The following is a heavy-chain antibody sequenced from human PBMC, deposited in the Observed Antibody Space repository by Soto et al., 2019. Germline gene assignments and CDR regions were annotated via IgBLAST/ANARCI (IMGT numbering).Heavy chain of an antibody. CDR2: ISSNGGST. J-gene: IGHJ3*02. CDR1: GVPFSSYA. D-gene: IGHD6-19*01. CDR3: ARLGFGPYSSGWYGRKKDDAFDI. Sequence: PGGSLRLSCAASGVPFSSYAMHWVRQAPGKGLEYVSAISSNGGSTYYANSVKGRFTISRDNSKNTLYLQMGSLRAEDMAVYYCARLGFGPYSSGWYGRKKDDAFDIWGQGTMVTVSS. V-gene: IGHV3-64*01.